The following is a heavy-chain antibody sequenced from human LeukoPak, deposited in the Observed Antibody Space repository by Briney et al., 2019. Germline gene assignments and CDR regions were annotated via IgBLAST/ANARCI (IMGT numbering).Heavy chain of an antibody. J-gene: IGHJ5*02. CDR1: GGSFSGYY. CDR3: ARGTYDILTGYPNWFDP. Sequence: PSETLSLTCAVYGGSFSGYYWSWIRQPPGKGLEWIGEINHSGSTNYNPSLKSRVTISVDTSKNQFSLKLSSVTAADTAVYYCARGTYDILTGYPNWFDPWGQGTLVTVSS. V-gene: IGHV4-34*01. CDR2: INHSGST. D-gene: IGHD3-9*01.